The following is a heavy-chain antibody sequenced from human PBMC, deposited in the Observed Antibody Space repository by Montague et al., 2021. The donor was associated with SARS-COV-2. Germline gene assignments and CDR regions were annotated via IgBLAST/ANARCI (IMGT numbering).Heavy chain of an antibody. V-gene: IGHV4-59*01. D-gene: IGHD4-23*01. CDR1: GGSITSYY. CDR2: IYDGGAV. Sequence: SETLSLTCTVSGGSITSYYWSWLRRSPRKGLEWIAYIYDGGAVNYNPSLGSRVTISTDTSKNQLSLKVNSVTAADTAVYYCVRDHPYGGPRGAYDIWGQGTVVTVSS. CDR3: VRDHPYGGPRGAYDI. J-gene: IGHJ3*02.